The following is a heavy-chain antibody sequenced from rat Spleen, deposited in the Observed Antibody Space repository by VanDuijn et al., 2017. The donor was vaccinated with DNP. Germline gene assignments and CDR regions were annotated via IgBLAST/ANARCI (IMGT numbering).Heavy chain of an antibody. D-gene: IGHD1-4*01. Sequence: EVQLVESGGGFVQPGRSLKLSCAASGFTFSNYGMAWVRQAPTKGLEWVASITNSGGSIYYRDSLKGRITISRDNAKRTLYLQMDSLRSEDTATYYGTTGAGSPWGQGTSVTVSS. V-gene: IGHV5-27*01. CDR2: ITNSGGSI. CDR3: TTGAGSP. CDR1: GFTFSNYG. J-gene: IGHJ4*01.